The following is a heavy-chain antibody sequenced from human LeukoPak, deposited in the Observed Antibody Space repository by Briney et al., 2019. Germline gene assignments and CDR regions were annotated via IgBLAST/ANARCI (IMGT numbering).Heavy chain of an antibody. V-gene: IGHV1-8*01. CDR1: GYTFTSYD. D-gene: IGHD3-10*01. CDR3: ASMTALNNYGSGESGRPRYYYYGMDV. J-gene: IGHJ6*02. CDR2: MNPNSGNT. Sequence: GASVKVSCKASGYTFTSYDINWVRQATGQGLEWMGWMNPNSGNTGYAQKFQGRVTMTRNTSISTAYMELSSLRSEDTAVYYCASMTALNNYGSGESGRPRYYYYGMDVWGQGTTVTVSS.